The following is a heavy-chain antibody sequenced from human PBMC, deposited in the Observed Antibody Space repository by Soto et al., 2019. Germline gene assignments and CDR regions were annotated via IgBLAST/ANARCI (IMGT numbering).Heavy chain of an antibody. V-gene: IGHV3-30-3*01. Sequence: PGGSLRLSCAASGFTFSSYAMHWVRQAPGKGLEWVAVISYDGSNKYYADSVKGRFTISRDNSKNTLYLQMNSLRAEDTAVYYCARSPYYYDSSGYFGSLDYWGQGTRVTVSS. CDR1: GFTFSSYA. CDR2: ISYDGSNK. D-gene: IGHD3-22*01. J-gene: IGHJ4*02. CDR3: ARSPYYYDSSGYFGSLDY.